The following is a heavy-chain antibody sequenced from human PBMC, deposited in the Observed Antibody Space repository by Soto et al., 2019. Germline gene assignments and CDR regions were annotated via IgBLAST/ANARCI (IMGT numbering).Heavy chain of an antibody. CDR3: ATMGTPATGLYYFDY. J-gene: IGHJ4*02. Sequence: SETLSLTCTVSGGSISSYYWSWIRQLPGKGLEWIGFIFYSGSTYYDASLKSRFTISVDTSKNQFSLNLSFVTAADTAVYYCATMGTPATGLYYFDYWGQGTLVTVSS. CDR1: GGSISSYY. V-gene: IGHV4-59*08. D-gene: IGHD1-7*01. CDR2: IFYSGST.